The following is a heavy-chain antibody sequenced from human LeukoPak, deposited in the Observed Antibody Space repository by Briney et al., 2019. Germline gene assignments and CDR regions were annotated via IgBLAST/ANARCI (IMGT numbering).Heavy chain of an antibody. J-gene: IGHJ6*03. CDR3: ARFAAGGSYYYYMDV. V-gene: IGHV3-21*01. CDR1: GFMFNGYS. Sequence: GGSLRLSCAASGFMFNGYSMTWVRQAPGKGLEWVSYISGGSDYIFYTDSVKGRFTISRDNAKKSLYLQLNSLRVEDTAVYYCARFAAGGSYYYYMDVWGKGTTVTVSS. D-gene: IGHD6-25*01. CDR2: ISGGSDYI.